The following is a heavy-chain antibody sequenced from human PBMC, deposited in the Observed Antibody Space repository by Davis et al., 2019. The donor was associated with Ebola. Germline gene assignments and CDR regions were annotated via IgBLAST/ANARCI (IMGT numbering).Heavy chain of an antibody. Sequence: VSVKVSCKVFGYTLSEFSMHWVRQAPGGGLEWMGGFDPEHGGHRYAQKLQGRVIMTEDTITNIAYMELSGLTSEDTAVYYCSPDPVLTAKYVWGQGTLVSVSS. CDR2: FDPEHGGH. D-gene: IGHD4/OR15-4a*01. V-gene: IGHV1-24*01. J-gene: IGHJ4*02. CDR1: GYTLSEFS. CDR3: SPDPVLTAKYV.